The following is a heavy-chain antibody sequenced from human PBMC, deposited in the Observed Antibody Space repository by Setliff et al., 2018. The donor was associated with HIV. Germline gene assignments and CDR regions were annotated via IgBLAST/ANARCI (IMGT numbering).Heavy chain of an antibody. V-gene: IGHV4-39*01. D-gene: IGHD3-22*01. CDR1: GVSVSGTAYY. J-gene: IGHJ4*02. Sequence: SETLSLTCTVSGVSVSGTAYYWAWIRQPPGRGLEWIGSIYYTGNTNYNSSPKSRISMSMVSSKKQVFLKLSDVSAADTAVYYCARQQGDSRGFYPHFDYWGQGRLVTV. CDR2: IYYTGNT. CDR3: ARQQGDSRGFYPHFDY.